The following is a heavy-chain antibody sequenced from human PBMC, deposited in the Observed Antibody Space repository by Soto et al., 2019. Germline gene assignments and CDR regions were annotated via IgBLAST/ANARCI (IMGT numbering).Heavy chain of an antibody. V-gene: IGHV2-5*02. CDR3: AHRRRYYDSSGYYYLDY. CDR2: IYWDDDK. J-gene: IGHJ4*02. Sequence: QITLKESGPTLVKPTQTLTLTCTFSGFSLSTSGVGVGWIRQPPGKALEWLALIYWDDDKRYSPSLKSRLTTPTATTKNQVVLTMTNMDPVDTATYYCAHRRRYYDSSGYYYLDYWGQGTLVTVSS. D-gene: IGHD3-22*01. CDR1: GFSLSTSGVG.